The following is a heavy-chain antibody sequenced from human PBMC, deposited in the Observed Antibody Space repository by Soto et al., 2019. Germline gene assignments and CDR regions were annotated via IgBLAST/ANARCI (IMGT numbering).Heavy chain of an antibody. CDR3: ARDATFCLDC. Sequence: GGSLGLSCAASGFSFSNCWMAWVRQAPGKGLEWVANINRDGGERYHADSVRGRFTIFRDNSENSLYLQMNRLRAEDTAVYYCARDATFCLDCWGRGTLVTVSS. CDR1: GFSFSNCW. J-gene: IGHJ4*02. D-gene: IGHD3-16*01. V-gene: IGHV3-7*03. CDR2: INRDGGER.